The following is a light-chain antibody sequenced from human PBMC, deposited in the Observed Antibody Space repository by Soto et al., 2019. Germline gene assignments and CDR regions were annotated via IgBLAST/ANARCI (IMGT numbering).Light chain of an antibody. CDR3: CSYAGTYSYV. V-gene: IGLV2-11*01. J-gene: IGLJ1*01. Sequence: SALTQPRSVSGSPGQSVTISCTGTSSDVGGYNYVSWYQQHPDKAPKLMISDVSKRPSGVPDRFSGSKSGNTASLTISGLQAEDEADYYCCSYAGTYSYVFGTGTKVTVL. CDR2: DVS. CDR1: SSDVGGYNY.